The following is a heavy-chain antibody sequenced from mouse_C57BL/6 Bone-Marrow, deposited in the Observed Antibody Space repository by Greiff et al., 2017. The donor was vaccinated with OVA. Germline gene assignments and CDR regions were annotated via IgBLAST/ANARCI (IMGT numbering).Heavy chain of an antibody. CDR1: GYTFTDYT. V-gene: IGHV1-78*01. J-gene: IGHJ4*01. CDR3: ARGYYYAMDY. D-gene: IGHD2-2*01. Sequence: QVQLKQSDAELVKPGASVKISCKVSGYTFTDYTIHWMKQKPEQGLEWIGYIYTRDGSTKYTEKFKGKATLTAAKSSSTAYMQLNGLTSEDSAVYFCARGYYYAMDYWGQGTSVTVSS. CDR2: IYTRDGST.